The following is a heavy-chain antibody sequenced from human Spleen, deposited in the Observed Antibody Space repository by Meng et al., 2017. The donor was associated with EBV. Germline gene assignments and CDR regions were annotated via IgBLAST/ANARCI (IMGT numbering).Heavy chain of an antibody. CDR3: ARANLKDLLRTYFDF. CDR2: IHHSGST. CDR1: GGSIRHDSW. Sequence: QGQLKGPGPGLGKPSGTLSLTCVVSGGSIRHDSWWSWVRQPPGKGLEWIGEIHHSGSTNYNPSLKSRVSMSLDKSKSQFSLRLSSMTAADTAVYYCARANLKDLLRTYFDFWGQGTLVTVSS. J-gene: IGHJ4*02. V-gene: IGHV4-4*02. D-gene: IGHD1-26*01.